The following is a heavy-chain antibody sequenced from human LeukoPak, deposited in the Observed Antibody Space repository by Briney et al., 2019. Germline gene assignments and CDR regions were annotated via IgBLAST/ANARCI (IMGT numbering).Heavy chain of an antibody. J-gene: IGHJ4*02. Sequence: GGSLRLSCAASGFTFSTYSMNWLRLAPGKGLEWVSSVSPDSNYKYYVDTVKGRFTISRDNSKNTLYLQMSSLRAEDTAVYYCARDRGFSGYVAYFFDYWGQGTLVTVSS. CDR3: ARDRGFSGYVAYFFDY. V-gene: IGHV3-21*01. CDR2: VSPDSNYK. CDR1: GFTFSTYS. D-gene: IGHD5-12*01.